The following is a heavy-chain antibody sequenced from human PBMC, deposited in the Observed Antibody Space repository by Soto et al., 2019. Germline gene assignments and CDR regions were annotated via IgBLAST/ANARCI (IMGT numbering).Heavy chain of an antibody. D-gene: IGHD5-12*01. J-gene: IGHJ4*02. CDR1: GFTFSSYG. CDR2: ISYDGSNK. V-gene: IGHV3-30*18. CDR3: ANLPSYSGYDPYFDY. Sequence: GGSLRLSCAASGFTFSSYGMHWVRQAPGKGLEWVAVISYDGSNKYYADSVKGRFTISRDNSKNTLYLQMNSLRAEGTAVYYCANLPSYSGYDPYFDYWGQGTLVTVSS.